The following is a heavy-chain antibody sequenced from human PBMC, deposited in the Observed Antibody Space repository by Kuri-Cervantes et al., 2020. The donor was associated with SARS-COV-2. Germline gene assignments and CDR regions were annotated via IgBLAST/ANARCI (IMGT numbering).Heavy chain of an antibody. V-gene: IGHV1-24*01. Sequence: ASVKVSCKVSGYTLTELSMHWVRQAPGKGLEWMGGFDPEDGETIYAQKFQGRVTMTEDTSTDTAYRELSSLRSEDTAVYYCARGPTFPYYYYMDVWGKGTTVTVSS. CDR1: GYTLTELS. CDR3: ARGPTFPYYYYMDV. J-gene: IGHJ6*03. CDR2: FDPEDGET.